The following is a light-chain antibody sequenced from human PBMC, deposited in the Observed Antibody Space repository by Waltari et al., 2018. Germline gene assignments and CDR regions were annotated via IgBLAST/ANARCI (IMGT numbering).Light chain of an antibody. V-gene: IGLV2-11*01. J-gene: IGLJ2*01. Sequence: QSALTQPRSVSGSPGQSVTISCTGTSSDVGAYNYVSWYQQHPGNAPKLIIYDVTKRPSGVPDRFSGSKSGNTASLTISGLQAEDEADYYCCSYAGPYTLIIFGGGTKLTVV. CDR1: SSDVGAYNY. CDR2: DVT. CDR3: CSYAGPYTLII.